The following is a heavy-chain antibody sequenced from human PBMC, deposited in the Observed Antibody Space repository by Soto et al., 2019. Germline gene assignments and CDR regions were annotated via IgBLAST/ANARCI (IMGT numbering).Heavy chain of an antibody. J-gene: IGHJ5*02. V-gene: IGHV3-21*01. CDR1: GFTFSTYS. CDR3: ARWGQSNWFDP. Sequence: EVQLVESGGGLVKPGGSLRVSCAASGFTFSTYSMNWVRQAPGKGLEWVSSISSSSSYIYYADSVKGRFTISRDNAKNSLYLQMNSLRAEDTAVYYCARWGQSNWFDPWGQGTLVTVSS. CDR2: ISSSSSYI. D-gene: IGHD7-27*01.